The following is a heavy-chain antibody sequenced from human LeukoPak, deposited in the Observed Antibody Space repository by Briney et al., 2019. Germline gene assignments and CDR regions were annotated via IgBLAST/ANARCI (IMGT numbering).Heavy chain of an antibody. V-gene: IGHV4-59*01. CDR1: GGSISSYY. J-gene: IGHJ4*02. CDR2: IYYSGST. D-gene: IGHD3-22*01. CDR3: AREYYYDSSGYYDYFDY. Sequence: PSETLSLTRTVSGGSISSYYWSWIRQPPGKGLEWIGYIYYSGSTNYNPSLKSRVTISVDTSKNQFSLKLSSVTAADTAVYYCAREYYYDSSGYYDYFDYWGQGTLVTVSS.